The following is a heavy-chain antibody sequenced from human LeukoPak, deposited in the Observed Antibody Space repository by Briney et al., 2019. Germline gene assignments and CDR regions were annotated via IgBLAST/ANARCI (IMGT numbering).Heavy chain of an antibody. CDR3: ARHLIIEYYDFWRGGFDY. Sequence: ASVKVSCKASGYTFTSYGISWVRQAPGQGLEWMGWISAYNGNTNYAQKLQGRVTMTTDTSTSTAYMELRSLRSDDTAVYYCARHLIIEYYDFWRGGFDYWGQGTLVTVSS. J-gene: IGHJ4*02. D-gene: IGHD3-3*01. CDR1: GYTFTSYG. CDR2: ISAYNGNT. V-gene: IGHV1-18*01.